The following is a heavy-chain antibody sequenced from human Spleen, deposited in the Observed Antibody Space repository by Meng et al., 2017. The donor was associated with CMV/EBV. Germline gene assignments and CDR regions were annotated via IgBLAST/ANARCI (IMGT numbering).Heavy chain of an antibody. CDR1: GFIFSSYW. CDR3: ARNLPAALGSFDI. D-gene: IGHD2-2*01. Sequence: GGSLRLSCAASGFIFSSYWMSWVRQAPGKGLEWVANIKQDGSEKYYVDSVKGRFTISRDNAKNSLYLQMNSLRAEDTAVYYCARNLPAALGSFDIWGQGTMVTVSS. V-gene: IGHV3-7*01. J-gene: IGHJ3*02. CDR2: IKQDGSEK.